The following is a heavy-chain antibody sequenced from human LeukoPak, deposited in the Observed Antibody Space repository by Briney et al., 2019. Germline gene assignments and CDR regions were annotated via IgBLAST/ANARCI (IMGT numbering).Heavy chain of an antibody. CDR3: ARDRGGGHMDV. CDR1: GFTFTAYD. J-gene: IGHJ6*03. D-gene: IGHD2-15*01. V-gene: IGHV3-13*01. Sequence: GGSLRLSCAASGFTFTAYDMHWVRQATGKGLEWVSAIGTTGDTYYPGSVKGRFTISRENAKNSLYLQMNSLRAGDTAVYYCARDRGGGHMDVWGKGTTVTISS. CDR2: IGTTGDT.